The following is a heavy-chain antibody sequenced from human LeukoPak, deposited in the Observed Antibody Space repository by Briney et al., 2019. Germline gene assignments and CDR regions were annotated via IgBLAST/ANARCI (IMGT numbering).Heavy chain of an antibody. Sequence: SETLSLTCTVSGHSISSYYWSWIRQPPGKGLEWIGYIYYSGSTNYNPSRKSRVTISVDTSKNQFSLKLSSVTAANTAVYYCAIDRAYIAADRGEFDYWGQGTLVTISS. V-gene: IGHV4-59*01. CDR3: AIDRAYIAADRGEFDY. J-gene: IGHJ4*02. D-gene: IGHD6-13*01. CDR1: GHSISSYY. CDR2: IYYSGST.